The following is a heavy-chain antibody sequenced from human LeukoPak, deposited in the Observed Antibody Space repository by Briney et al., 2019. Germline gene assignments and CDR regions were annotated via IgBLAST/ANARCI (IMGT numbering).Heavy chain of an antibody. CDR3: ARDLRAMTTVDPYFDY. D-gene: IGHD4-23*01. J-gene: IGHJ4*02. CDR2: INHSGST. V-gene: IGHV4-34*01. CDR1: GGSFSGYY. Sequence: SETLSLTCAVYGGSFSGYYWSWIRQPPGKGLEWIGEINHSGSTNYNPSLKSRVTISVDTSKNQFSLKLSSVTAADTAVYYCARDLRAMTTVDPYFDYWGQGTLVTVSS.